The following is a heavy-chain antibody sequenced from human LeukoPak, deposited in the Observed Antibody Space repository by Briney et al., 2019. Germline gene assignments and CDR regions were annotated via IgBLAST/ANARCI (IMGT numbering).Heavy chain of an antibody. Sequence: ASVKVSCKASGYSFGIFGISWVRQAPGQGLEWMGWISANNGNTKYAQNLQGRVTMTTDTSTSTAYMELRNLRSDDTAVYYCARVGVVVPAAWFDPWGQGTLVTVSS. D-gene: IGHD2-2*01. CDR2: ISANNGNT. CDR3: ARVGVVVPAAWFDP. V-gene: IGHV1-18*01. J-gene: IGHJ5*02. CDR1: GYSFGIFG.